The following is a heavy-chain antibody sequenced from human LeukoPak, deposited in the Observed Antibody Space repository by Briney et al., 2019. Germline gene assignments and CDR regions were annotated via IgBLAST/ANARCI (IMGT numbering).Heavy chain of an antibody. D-gene: IGHD5-24*01. CDR1: GGSISSGSYY. CDR2: IYYSGST. Sequence: SETLSLTCTVSGGSISSGSYYWSWIRQPPGKGLEWIGYIYYSGSTYYNPSLKSRVTISVDTSKNQFSLKLSSVTAADTAVYYCARSADDGYNFGRATAIDYWGQGTLVTVSS. V-gene: IGHV4-30-4*01. J-gene: IGHJ4*02. CDR3: ARSADDGYNFGRATAIDY.